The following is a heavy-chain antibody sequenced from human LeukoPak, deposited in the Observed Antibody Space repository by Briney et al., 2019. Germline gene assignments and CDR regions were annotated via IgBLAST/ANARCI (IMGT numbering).Heavy chain of an antibody. CDR1: GGSFSGYY. J-gene: IGHJ4*02. CDR2: INHSGST. Sequence: SETLSLTCAVYGGSFSGYYWSWIRQPPGKGLEWIGEINHSGSTNYNPSLKSRVTISVDTSKNRFSLKLSSVTAADTAVYYCASATMVVTPRYFDYWGQGTLVTVSS. CDR3: ASATMVVTPRYFDY. V-gene: IGHV4-34*01. D-gene: IGHD4-23*01.